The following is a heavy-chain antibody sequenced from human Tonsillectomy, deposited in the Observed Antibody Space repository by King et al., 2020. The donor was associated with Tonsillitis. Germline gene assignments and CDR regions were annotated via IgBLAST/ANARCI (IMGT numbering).Heavy chain of an antibody. CDR1: GGSFSGYY. D-gene: IGHD6-13*01. V-gene: IGHV4-34*01. J-gene: IGHJ2*01. CDR2: INHSGST. Sequence: VQLQQWGAGLLKPSETLSLTCVVYGGSFSGYYWSWIRQPPGKGLEWIGEINHSGSTNYNPSLKSRVTVSVDTSKNQFSLKLSSVTAADTAVYYCARGGIAAAYFYWYFDLWGRGTLVTVSS. CDR3: ARGGIAAAYFYWYFDL.